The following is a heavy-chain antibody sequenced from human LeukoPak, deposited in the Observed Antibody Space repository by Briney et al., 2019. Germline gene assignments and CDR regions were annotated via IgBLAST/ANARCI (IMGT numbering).Heavy chain of an antibody. CDR2: IEPAGET. CDR3: ARDYSGENVFDI. CDR1: GFTFRNYD. Sequence: LTGGSLRLSCAASGFTFRNYDMHWVRQATGKGLEWVSAIEPAGETHYAGSVKGRFTISRENAKNSLYLQMNSLRAGDTAVYYCARDYSGENVFDIWGQGATVTVSS. V-gene: IGHV3-13*04. J-gene: IGHJ3*02. D-gene: IGHD3-16*01.